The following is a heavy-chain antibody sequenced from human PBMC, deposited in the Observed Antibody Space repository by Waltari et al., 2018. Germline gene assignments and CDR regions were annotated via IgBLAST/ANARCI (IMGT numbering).Heavy chain of an antibody. D-gene: IGHD2-8*02. CDR3: VRLEDCTGPGGNCYSADSFAMDV. J-gene: IGHJ6*02. Sequence: QVQLQQWGAGVLQPSETLSLTCAVYGGSLSSFYWGWIPPPPGKGREWIGEITHAGYTNYNPSLRSRVSLLVDTSKSQFSLKVNTVTAADTAVYYCVRLEDCTGPGGNCYSADSFAMDVWGQGTTVTVSS. CDR2: ITHAGYT. CDR1: GGSLSSFY. V-gene: IGHV4-34*02.